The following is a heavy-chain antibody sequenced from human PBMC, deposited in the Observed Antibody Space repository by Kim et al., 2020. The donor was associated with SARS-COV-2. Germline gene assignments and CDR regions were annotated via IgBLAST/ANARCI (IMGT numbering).Heavy chain of an antibody. V-gene: IGHV3-23*01. CDR3: AKDYATYYYDSSGYFKPAFDY. CDR2: ISGSGGST. D-gene: IGHD3-22*01. J-gene: IGHJ4*02. CDR1: GFTFSSYA. Sequence: GGSLRLSCAASGFTFSSYAMSWVRQAPGKGLEWVSAISGSGGSTYYADSVKGRLTISRDNSKNTLYLQMNSLRAEDTAVYYCAKDYATYYYDSSGYFKPAFDYWGQGTLVTVSS.